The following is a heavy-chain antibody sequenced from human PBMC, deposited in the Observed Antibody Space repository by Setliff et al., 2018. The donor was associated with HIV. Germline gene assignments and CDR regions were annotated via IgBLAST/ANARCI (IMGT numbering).Heavy chain of an antibody. CDR3: ARDWRATLNFRVAFDI. CDR2: FDPEDGET. D-gene: IGHD3-3*01. J-gene: IGHJ3*02. CDR1: GYTLTELS. Sequence: ASVKVSCKVSGYTLTELSLHWVRQTPGKGLEWMGGFDPEDGETIYAHKFQGRVAMTTDTSTRTAYMDLRSLRSDDTAIYYCARDWRATLNFRVAFDIWGQGTMVTVSS. V-gene: IGHV1-24*01.